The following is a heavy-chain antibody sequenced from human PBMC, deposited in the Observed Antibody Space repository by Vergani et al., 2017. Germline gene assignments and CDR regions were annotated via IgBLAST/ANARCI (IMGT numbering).Heavy chain of an antibody. CDR1: GGSISSYY. V-gene: IGHV4-59*01. J-gene: IGHJ4*02. Sequence: QVQLQESCPGLVKPSETLSLTCTVSGGSISSYYWSWIRQPPGEGLEWIGYIYYSGSTNYNPSLKSRVTISVDTSKNEFSLKLSSVTAADTAVYYCARGGYDILSADYWGQGTLVTVSS. CDR3: ARGGYDILSADY. D-gene: IGHD3-9*01. CDR2: IYYSGST.